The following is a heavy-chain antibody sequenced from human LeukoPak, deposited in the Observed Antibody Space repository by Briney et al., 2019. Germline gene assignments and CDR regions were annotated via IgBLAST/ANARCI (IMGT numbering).Heavy chain of an antibody. CDR2: IYYSGST. CDR1: GGSISSGGYY. V-gene: IGHV4-31*03. CDR3: ARDLLVDTAVDV. D-gene: IGHD5-18*01. Sequence: SETLSLTCTVSGGSISSGGYYWSWIRQHPGKGLEWIGYIYYSGSTYYNPSLKSRVTISVDTSKNQFSLKLSSVTAADTAVYYCARDLLVDTAVDVRGKGTTVTVSS. J-gene: IGHJ6*04.